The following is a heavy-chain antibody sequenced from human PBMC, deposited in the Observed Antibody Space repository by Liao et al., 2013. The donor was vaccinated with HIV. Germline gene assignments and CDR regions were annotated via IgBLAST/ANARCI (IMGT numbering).Heavy chain of an antibody. V-gene: IGHV4-4*07. CDR3: ARDLSPHCSSTSCYFEEGVDI. CDR2: IYTSGST. D-gene: IGHD2-2*01. Sequence: QVQLQESGPGLVKPSETLSLTCTVSGGSISSYYWSWIRQPAGKGLEWIGRIYTSGSTNYNPSLKSRVTMSVDTSKNQFSLKLSSVTAADTAVYYCARDLSPHCSSTSCYFEEGVDIWGQGTMVTVSS. J-gene: IGHJ3*02. CDR1: GGSISSYY.